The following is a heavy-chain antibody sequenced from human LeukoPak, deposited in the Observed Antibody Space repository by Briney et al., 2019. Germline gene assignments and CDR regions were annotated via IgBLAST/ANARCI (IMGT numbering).Heavy chain of an antibody. CDR2: IIPIFGTA. CDR3: ARITYYYDSSGYSPKEPSSGYYYYGMDV. J-gene: IGHJ6*02. Sequence: ASVKVSCKASGYTFTSYGISWVRQAPGQGLEWMGGIIPIFGTANYAQTFQGRVTITADESTSTAYMELSSLRSEDTAVYYCARITYYYDSSGYSPKEPSSGYYYYGMDVWGQGTTVTVSS. CDR1: GYTFTSYG. V-gene: IGHV1-69*13. D-gene: IGHD3-22*01.